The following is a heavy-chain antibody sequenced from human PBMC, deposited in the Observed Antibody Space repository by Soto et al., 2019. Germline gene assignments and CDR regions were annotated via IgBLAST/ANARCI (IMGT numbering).Heavy chain of an antibody. J-gene: IGHJ4*02. CDR1: GVSISSANYF. CDR3: GSRLMTSGATPVDN. Sequence: QVQLQESGPGLVKPSQTLSLTCSVSGVSISSANYFWTWIRQPPGRGLEWIGHIFYSGSTSYTPSLKSRVTMSVDTSNNQLSLRLGSVTPADTAVYFCGSRLMTSGATPVDNWGQGSPVTVSS. V-gene: IGHV4-30-4*01. D-gene: IGHD4-17*01. CDR2: IFYSGST.